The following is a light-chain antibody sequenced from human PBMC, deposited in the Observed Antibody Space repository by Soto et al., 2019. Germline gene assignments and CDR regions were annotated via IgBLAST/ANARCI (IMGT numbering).Light chain of an antibody. CDR1: SSNIGAGYD. CDR3: QSYDSSLSGVL. V-gene: IGLV1-40*01. CDR2: ANN. J-gene: IGLJ2*01. Sequence: QSVLTQPPSVSGAPGPRVTISCTGSSSNIGAGYDVHWYQQLPGTAPKLLIYANNTRPSGVPDRFSGSKSGTSASLAITGLQAEDEADYYCQSYDSSLSGVLFGGGTKLTVL.